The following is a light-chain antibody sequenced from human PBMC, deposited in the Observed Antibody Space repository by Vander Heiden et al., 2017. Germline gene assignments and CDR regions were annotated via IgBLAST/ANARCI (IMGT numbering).Light chain of an antibody. J-gene: IGLJ1*01. CDR3: SSYTSSSTPFV. CDR1: SSYVGGYNY. CDR2: DVS. Sequence: QSALTQPASVSGFPGQSISISCPGTSSYVGGYNYVSWYQQHPSKAPKLMIYDVSNRPSGVSNRFSGSKSGNTASLTISGLQAEDEADYYCSSYTSSSTPFVFGTGTKVTVL. V-gene: IGLV2-14*01.